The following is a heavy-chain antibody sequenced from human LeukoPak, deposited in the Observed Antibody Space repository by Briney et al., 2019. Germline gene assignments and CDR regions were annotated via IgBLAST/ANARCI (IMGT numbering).Heavy chain of an antibody. Sequence: PSETLSLTCTVSGGSISSYYWSWIRQPPGKGLEWIGYIYYSGSTNYNPSLKSRVTISVDRSKNQFSLKLSSVTAADTAVYYCARGLVGANDYWGQGTLVTVSS. J-gene: IGHJ4*02. CDR2: IYYSGST. D-gene: IGHD1-26*01. V-gene: IGHV4-59*12. CDR1: GGSISSYY. CDR3: ARGLVGANDY.